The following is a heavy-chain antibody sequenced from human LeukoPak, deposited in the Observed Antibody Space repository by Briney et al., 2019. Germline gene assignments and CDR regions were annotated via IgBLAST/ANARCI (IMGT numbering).Heavy chain of an antibody. D-gene: IGHD1-26*01. CDR2: FDPEDGET. J-gene: IGHJ4*02. CDR3: ATASIVGATFLY. Sequence: ASVKVSFTVSGYTLTELSMHWVRQAPGKGLEWMGGFDPEDGETIYAQKFQGRVTMTEDTSTDTAYMELSSLRSEDTAVYYCATASIVGATFLYWGQGTLVTVSS. CDR1: GYTLTELS. V-gene: IGHV1-24*01.